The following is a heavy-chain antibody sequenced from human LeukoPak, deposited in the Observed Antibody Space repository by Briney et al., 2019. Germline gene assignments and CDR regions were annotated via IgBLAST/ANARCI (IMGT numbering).Heavy chain of an antibody. V-gene: IGHV4-4*07. CDR3: ARVRYSDSSVLTRKRSYYFDY. CDR2: ISTSGST. CDR1: GVSISRYY. J-gene: IGHJ4*02. Sequence: PSETLSLTCSVSGVSISRYYWSWLRQPAGKGLESIGHISTSGSTNYNPSLKSRVTMSVDTSKNQFSLKLSSVTAAATAVYYCARVRYSDSSVLTRKRSYYFDYWGQGTLVTVSS. D-gene: IGHD3-22*01.